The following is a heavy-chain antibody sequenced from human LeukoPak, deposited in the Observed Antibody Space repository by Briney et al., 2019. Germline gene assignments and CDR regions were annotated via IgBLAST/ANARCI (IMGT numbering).Heavy chain of an antibody. CDR2: ISSSSSTM. V-gene: IGHV3-48*01. D-gene: IGHD6-13*01. J-gene: IGHJ3*02. Sequence: PGGSLRLSCAASGFTFSSYSMNWVRQAPGKGLEWVSYISSSSSTMYYADSVKGRFTISRDNAKNSLYLQMNSLRAEDTAVYYCARRIAAAGNDAFDIWGQGTMVTVSS. CDR1: GFTFSSYS. CDR3: ARRIAAAGNDAFDI.